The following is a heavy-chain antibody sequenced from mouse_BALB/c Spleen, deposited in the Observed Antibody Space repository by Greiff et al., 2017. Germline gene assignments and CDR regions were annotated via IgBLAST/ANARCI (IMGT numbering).Heavy chain of an antibody. V-gene: IGHV1-87*01. CDR2: IYPGDGDT. J-gene: IGHJ2*01. Sequence: QVQLQQSGAELARPGASVKLSCKASGYTFTSYWMQWVKQRPGQGLEWIGAIYPGDGDTRYTQKFKGKATLTADKSSSTAYMQLSSLASEDSAVYYCARGIGGYFDYWGQGTTLTVSS. D-gene: IGHD2-14*01. CDR3: ARGIGGYFDY. CDR1: GYTFTSYW.